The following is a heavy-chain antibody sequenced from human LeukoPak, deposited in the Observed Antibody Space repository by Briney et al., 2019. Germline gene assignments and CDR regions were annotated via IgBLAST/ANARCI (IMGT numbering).Heavy chain of an antibody. D-gene: IGHD4-23*01. J-gene: IGHJ4*02. CDR1: GFTFSDYY. Sequence: GGSLRLSCAASGFTFSDYYMSWIRQAPGKGLEWVSYISSSSSYTNYADSVKGRFTISRDNAKNSLSLQVNSLRAEDTAVYYCAKVPTVVTPYDYWGQGTLVTVSS. CDR2: ISSSSSYT. CDR3: AKVPTVVTPYDY. V-gene: IGHV3-11*05.